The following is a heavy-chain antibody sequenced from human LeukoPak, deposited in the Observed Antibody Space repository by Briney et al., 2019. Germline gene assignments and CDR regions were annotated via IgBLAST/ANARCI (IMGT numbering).Heavy chain of an antibody. V-gene: IGHV3-21*01. CDR2: IGSSSSYI. J-gene: IGHJ4*02. CDR1: GFTFSSYS. Sequence: GSLRLSCAASGFTFSSYSIKWVRQAPGKGLEWVSSIGSSSSYIYYADSVKGRFTISRDDAKNSLYLQMNSLRAEDTAVYYCARAPLSGNSYSGSYYPDYWGQGTLVTVSS. D-gene: IGHD1-26*01. CDR3: ARAPLSGNSYSGSYYPDY.